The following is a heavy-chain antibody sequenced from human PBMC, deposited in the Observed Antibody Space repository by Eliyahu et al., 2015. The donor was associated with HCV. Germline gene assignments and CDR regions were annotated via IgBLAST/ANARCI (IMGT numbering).Heavy chain of an antibody. J-gene: IGHJ4*02. CDR2: VTSSGNTI. CDR1: GFTFSSYE. CDR3: ARANAGGHVDY. V-gene: IGHV3-48*03. D-gene: IGHD3-16*01. Sequence: EVQLVESGGGLVQPGGSLRLSCAXXGFTFSSYEMNWVRQAPGKGLEWVSYVTSSGNTIYYADSVKGRFTITRDNAKNSLYLQVNSLRAEDTAVYYCARANAGGHVDYWGQGTLVTVSS.